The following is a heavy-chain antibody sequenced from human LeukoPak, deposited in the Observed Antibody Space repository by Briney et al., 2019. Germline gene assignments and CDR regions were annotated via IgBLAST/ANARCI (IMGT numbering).Heavy chain of an antibody. D-gene: IGHD1-26*01. CDR1: GYTFTSYG. CDR2: ISAYNGNT. V-gene: IGHV1-18*01. J-gene: IGHJ2*01. Sequence: ASVKVSCKASGYTFTSYGISWVRQAPGQGLEWMGWISAYNGNTNYAQKLQGRVTMATDTSTSTAYMELRSLRSDDTAVYYCARDRSGSYYGRWYFDLWGRGTLVTVSS. CDR3: ARDRSGSYYGRWYFDL.